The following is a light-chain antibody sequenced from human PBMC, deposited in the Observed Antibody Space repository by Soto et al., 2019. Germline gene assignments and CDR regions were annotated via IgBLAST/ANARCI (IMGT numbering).Light chain of an antibody. CDR1: QSVLYSSNNKNY. Sequence: DIVMTQSPDSLAVSLGERATINCKSSQSVLYSSNNKNYLAWYQQKPGQPPKLLIYWASTREFGVPDRFSGSGSGKDFPLTISSLQAEDVAVYYCQQYYSTPTFGQGTKVEI. J-gene: IGKJ1*01. V-gene: IGKV4-1*01. CDR3: QQYYSTPT. CDR2: WAS.